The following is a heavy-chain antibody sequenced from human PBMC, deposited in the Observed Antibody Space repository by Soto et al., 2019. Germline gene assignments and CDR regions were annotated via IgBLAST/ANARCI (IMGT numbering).Heavy chain of an antibody. J-gene: IGHJ3*02. V-gene: IGHV4-34*01. CDR2: INHSGST. Sequence: SETLSLTCAVYGGSFSGYYWSWIRQPPGKGLEWIGEINHSGSTNYNPSLMSRATISVDTSKNHFSLKLSSVTAADTAVYYCARGPTASSGSKGDAFDIWGQGTMVTVSS. CDR3: ARGPTASSGSKGDAFDI. CDR1: GGSFSGYY. D-gene: IGHD6-19*01.